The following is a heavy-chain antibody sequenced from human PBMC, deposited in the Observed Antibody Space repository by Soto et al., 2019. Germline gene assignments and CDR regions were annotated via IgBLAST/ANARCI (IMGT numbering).Heavy chain of an antibody. V-gene: IGHV3-33*01. D-gene: IGHD6-6*01. Sequence: QVQLVESGGGVVQPGRSLRLSCAASGFTFSSYAMHWVRQAPGKGLEWVAAILYDGSNQYYADAVKGRFTISRDNSKNTVDLQMNSLRDEDTAVYYCARDGRVEYSDRISRTDNGFDPWGQGTTVTVSS. CDR3: ARDGRVEYSDRISRTDNGFDP. CDR2: ILYDGSNQ. CDR1: GFTFSSYA. J-gene: IGHJ5*02.